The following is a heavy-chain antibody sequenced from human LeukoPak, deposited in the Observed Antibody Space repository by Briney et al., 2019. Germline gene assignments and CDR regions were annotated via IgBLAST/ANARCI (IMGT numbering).Heavy chain of an antibody. J-gene: IGHJ5*02. CDR2: IYYSGST. CDR1: GGSISISSYY. Sequence: SETLSLTCTVSGGSISISSYYWGWIRQPPGKGLEWIGSIYYSGSTYYNPSLKSRVTISVDTSKNQFSLKLSSVTAADTAVYYCARQKDYGDYVYNWFDPWGQGTLVTVSS. CDR3: ARQKDYGDYVYNWFDP. D-gene: IGHD4-17*01. V-gene: IGHV4-39*01.